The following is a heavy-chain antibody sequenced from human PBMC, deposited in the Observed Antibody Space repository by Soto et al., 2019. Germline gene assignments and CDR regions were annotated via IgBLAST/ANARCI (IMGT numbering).Heavy chain of an antibody. Sequence: GGSLRLSCAASGFAFSNYAIHWVRQAPGKGLEWVAVLSFDGNNIHYADSVKGRFTVSRDNSKNTLFLQMNRLRTEDTALYYCARGPIGDAAMVTNYFDYWGQGTLVTVSS. V-gene: IGHV3-30-3*01. CDR1: GFAFSNYA. CDR3: ARGPIGDAAMVTNYFDY. J-gene: IGHJ4*02. CDR2: LSFDGNNI. D-gene: IGHD5-18*01.